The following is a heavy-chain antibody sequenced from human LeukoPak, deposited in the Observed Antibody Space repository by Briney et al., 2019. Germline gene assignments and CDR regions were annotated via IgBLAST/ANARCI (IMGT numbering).Heavy chain of an antibody. J-gene: IGHJ4*02. D-gene: IGHD6-19*01. CDR1: GFNFSSYG. CDR2: IGVGGVGT. CDR3: AKHKISGWNDY. V-gene: IGHV3-23*01. Sequence: GGSLRLSCGVSGFNFSSYGMSWVRQAPGKGLQWVSYIGVGGVGTHYAESVKGRITISRDISKNTLYLQMSSLRAEDTALYYCAKHKISGWNDYWGQGTLVTVSS.